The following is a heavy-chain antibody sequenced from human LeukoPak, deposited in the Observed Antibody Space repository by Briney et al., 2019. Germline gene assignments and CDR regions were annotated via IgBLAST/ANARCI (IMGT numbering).Heavy chain of an antibody. CDR3: ARGSPYRTSSGWCFYY. CDR2: ISSSSSYI. V-gene: IGHV3-21*04. D-gene: IGHD6-19*01. J-gene: IGHJ4*02. Sequence: GGSLRLSCAASGFTFSSYSMNWVRQAPGKGLEWVSPISSSSSYIYYADSVKGRFTISGDNSKNTLYLQMNSLRAEDTAVYYCARGSPYRTSSGWCFYYWGQGTLVTVSS. CDR1: GFTFSSYS.